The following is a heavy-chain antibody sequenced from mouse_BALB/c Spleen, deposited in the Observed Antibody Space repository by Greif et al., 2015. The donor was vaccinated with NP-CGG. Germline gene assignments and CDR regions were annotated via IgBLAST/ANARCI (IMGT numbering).Heavy chain of an antibody. V-gene: IGHV5-12-2*01. CDR2: ISNGGGST. J-gene: IGHJ4*01. CDR3: ARHSPLLLLYAMDY. D-gene: IGHD1-1*01. CDR1: GFTFSSYT. Sequence: EVQLVESGGGLVQPGGSLKLSCAASGFTFSSYTMSWVRQTPEKRLEWVAYISNGGGSTYYPDTVKGRFTISRDNAKNTLYLQMSSLKSEDTAMYYCARHSPLLLLYAMDYWGQGTSVTVSS.